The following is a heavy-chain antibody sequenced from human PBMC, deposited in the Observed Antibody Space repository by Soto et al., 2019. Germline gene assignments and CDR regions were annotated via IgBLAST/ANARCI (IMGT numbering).Heavy chain of an antibody. V-gene: IGHV3-48*02. J-gene: IGHJ4*02. D-gene: IGHD3-3*01. CDR3: ARDLSIRFLEWLPPSAGEYFDY. CDR2: ISSSSSTI. CDR1: GFTFSSYS. Sequence: EVQLVESGGGLVQPGGSLRLSCAASGFTFSSYSMNWVRQAPGKGLEWVSYISSSSSTIYYADSVKGRFTISRDNAKNSLYLQMNSLRDEDTAVYYCARDLSIRFLEWLPPSAGEYFDYWGQGTLVTVSS.